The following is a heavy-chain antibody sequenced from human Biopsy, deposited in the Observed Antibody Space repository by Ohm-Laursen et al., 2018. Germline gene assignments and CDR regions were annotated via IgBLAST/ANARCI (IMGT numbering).Heavy chain of an antibody. J-gene: IGHJ3*01. D-gene: IGHD3-22*01. V-gene: IGHV4-61*02. Sequence: TLSLTCTVSGASVTSGNYYWSWIRQPAGKGLEWIGRIYPGGSTNYNPSLKSRVTMSVDTSKKQLSLRLRPVTAADTAMYYCASVVLGPTNDAFDLWGQGTMVVVSS. CDR3: ASVVLGPTNDAFDL. CDR2: IYPGGST. CDR1: GASVTSGNYY.